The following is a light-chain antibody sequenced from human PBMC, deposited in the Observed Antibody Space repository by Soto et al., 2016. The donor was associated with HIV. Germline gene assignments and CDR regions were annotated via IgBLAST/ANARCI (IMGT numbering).Light chain of an antibody. CDR3: MQGTHWPPYT. CDR1: QSLVASNGNTY. Sequence: DVVMTQSPLSLPVSLGQTASISCKSSQSLVASNGNTYVNWFHQRPGQSLRRLIYKVSYRDSGVPDRFSGSGSGTDFTLEISRVEAGDVGFYYCMQGTHWPPYTFGQGTKLEI. V-gene: IGKV2-30*01. CDR2: KVS. J-gene: IGKJ2*01.